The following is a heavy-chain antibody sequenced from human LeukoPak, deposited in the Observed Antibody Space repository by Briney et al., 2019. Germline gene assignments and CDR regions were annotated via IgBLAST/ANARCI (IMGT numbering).Heavy chain of an antibody. CDR2: ISSSSSYT. Sequence: GGSLRLSCAASGFTFSSYSMNWVRQAPGKGLEWVSSISSSSSYTYYADSVKGRFTISRDNAKNSLYLQMNSLRAEDTAVYYCARAGVLVRGSWDYWGQGTLVTVSS. D-gene: IGHD3-10*01. J-gene: IGHJ4*02. CDR1: GFTFSSYS. CDR3: ARAGVLVRGSWDY. V-gene: IGHV3-21*01.